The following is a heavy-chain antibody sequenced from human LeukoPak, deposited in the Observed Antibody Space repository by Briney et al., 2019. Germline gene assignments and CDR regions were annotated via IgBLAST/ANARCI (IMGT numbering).Heavy chain of an antibody. CDR3: AREGGSGWLGGDAFDI. CDR1: GGSISSSSYY. J-gene: IGHJ3*02. Sequence: PSETLSLTCTVSGGSISSSSYYWGWIRQPPGKGLEWIGSIHYSGSTNYNPSLKSRVTISVDTPKNQFSLKLSSVTAADTAVYYCAREGGSGWLGGDAFDIWGQGTMVTVSS. V-gene: IGHV4-39*07. D-gene: IGHD6-19*01. CDR2: IHYSGST.